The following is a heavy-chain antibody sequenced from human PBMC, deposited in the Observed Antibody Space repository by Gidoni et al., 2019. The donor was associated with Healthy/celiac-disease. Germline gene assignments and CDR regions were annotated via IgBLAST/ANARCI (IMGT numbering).Heavy chain of an antibody. CDR1: GGSISSGSYY. D-gene: IGHD5-12*01. J-gene: IGHJ4*02. Sequence: QVQLHDSGPGLVKPSQTLSLTCTVSGGSISSGSYYWSWIRQPAGRGLEWIGRIYTSGSTNYNPALKSRITRSVDTSKNQFSLKLSSVTAADTAVYYCAREYSGYDSNYYFDHWGQGTLVTVSS. CDR3: AREYSGYDSNYYFDH. V-gene: IGHV4-61*02. CDR2: IYTSGST.